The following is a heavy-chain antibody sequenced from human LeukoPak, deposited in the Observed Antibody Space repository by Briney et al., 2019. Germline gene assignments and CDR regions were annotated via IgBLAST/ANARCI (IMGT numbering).Heavy chain of an antibody. CDR3: ARRFRGGPNNWFDP. CDR2: IIPILGIA. CDR1: GGTFSSYA. V-gene: IGHV1-69*04. D-gene: IGHD3-16*01. Sequence: GASVKVSCKASGGTFSSYAISWVRQAPGQGLEWMGRIIPILGIANYAQKFQCRVTITADKSTSTAYMELSSLRSEDTAVYYCARRFRGGPNNWFDPWGQGTLVTVSS. J-gene: IGHJ5*02.